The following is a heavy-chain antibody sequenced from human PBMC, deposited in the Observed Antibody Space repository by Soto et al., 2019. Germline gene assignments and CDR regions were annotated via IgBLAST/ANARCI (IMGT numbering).Heavy chain of an antibody. Sequence: ASVKVSCKASGYTFTSYDINWVRQATGQGLEWMGWMNPNSGNTGYAQKFQGRVTMTRNTSISTAYMELSSLRSEDTAVYYCARAAFPSPMVRGVMGGSYYYYMDVWGKGTTVTVSS. D-gene: IGHD3-10*01. CDR2: MNPNSGNT. V-gene: IGHV1-8*01. J-gene: IGHJ6*03. CDR3: ARAAFPSPMVRGVMGGSYYYYMDV. CDR1: GYTFTSYD.